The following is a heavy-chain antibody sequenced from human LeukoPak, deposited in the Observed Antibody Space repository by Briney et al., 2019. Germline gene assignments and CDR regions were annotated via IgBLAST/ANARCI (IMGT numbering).Heavy chain of an antibody. CDR1: GFTFSSYA. CDR2: ISYDGSNK. J-gene: IGHJ4*02. CDR3: ARDEDSSGDFFDY. V-gene: IGHV3-30-3*01. D-gene: IGHD3-22*01. Sequence: GGSLRLSCAASGFTFSSYAMHWVRQAPGKGLEWVAVISYDGSNKYYADSVKGRFTISRDNSKNTLYLQMNGLRAEDTAVYYCARDEDSSGDFFDYWGQGTLVTVSS.